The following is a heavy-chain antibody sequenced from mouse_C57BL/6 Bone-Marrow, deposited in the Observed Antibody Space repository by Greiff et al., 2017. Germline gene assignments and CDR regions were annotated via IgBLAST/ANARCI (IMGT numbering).Heavy chain of an antibody. CDR2: IDPSDSYT. CDR3: AREGFYYYGSSLWFAY. J-gene: IGHJ3*01. D-gene: IGHD1-1*01. CDR1: GYTFTSYW. V-gene: IGHV1-69*01. Sequence: QVQLQQPGAELVMPGASVKLSCKASGYTFTSYWMHWVKQRPGQGLEWIGEIDPSDSYTNYNQKFKGKSTLTVDKSSSTAYMQLSSLTSEDSAVYYCAREGFYYYGSSLWFAYWGQGTLVTVSA.